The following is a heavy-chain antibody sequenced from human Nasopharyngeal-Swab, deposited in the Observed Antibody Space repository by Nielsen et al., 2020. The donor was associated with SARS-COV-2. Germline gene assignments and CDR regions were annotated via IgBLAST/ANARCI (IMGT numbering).Heavy chain of an antibody. D-gene: IGHD3-22*01. CDR1: GGTFSSYA. CDR2: IIPIFGTA. V-gene: IGHV1-69*13. J-gene: IGHJ4*02. Sequence: SVKVSCKASGGTFSSYAISWVRQAPGQGLGWMGGIIPIFGTANYAQKFQGRVTITADESTSTAYMELSSLRSEDTAVYYCAREIPTYYYDSSGYYPNSSFDYWGQGTLVTVSS. CDR3: AREIPTYYYDSSGYYPNSSFDY.